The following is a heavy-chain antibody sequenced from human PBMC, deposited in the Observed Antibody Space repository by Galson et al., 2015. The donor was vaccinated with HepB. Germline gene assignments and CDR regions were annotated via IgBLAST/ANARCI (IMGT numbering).Heavy chain of an antibody. CDR2: ISHDGSKT. CDR3: ARGDIEYYFDSSGSPY. D-gene: IGHD3-22*01. J-gene: IGHJ4*01. CDR1: GFVFRTYA. V-gene: IGHV3-30*04. Sequence: SLRLSCAASGFVFRTYAMQWVRQAPGKGPEWVSVISHDGSKTYYADSVKGRFTISRDNSKDTLDLQMNSLRSEDTAVYYCARGDIEYYFDSSGSPYWGRGTLVTVSS.